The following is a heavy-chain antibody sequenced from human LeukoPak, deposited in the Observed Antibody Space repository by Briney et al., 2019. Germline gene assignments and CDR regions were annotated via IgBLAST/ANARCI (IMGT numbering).Heavy chain of an antibody. D-gene: IGHD1-26*01. V-gene: IGHV3-21*01. CDR1: GFPFNTYA. CDR2: IRRSSDFI. CDR3: ESELGIVGGRRNDC. Sequence: GGSLRLPCAASGFPFNTYAMIGVRQPPGKGLEWVSSIRRSSDFIAYADSVRGRFTIVRDNAKTSMFLQMHRLRADDTALYYWESELGIVGGRRNDCWGQGALVTVSS. J-gene: IGHJ4*02.